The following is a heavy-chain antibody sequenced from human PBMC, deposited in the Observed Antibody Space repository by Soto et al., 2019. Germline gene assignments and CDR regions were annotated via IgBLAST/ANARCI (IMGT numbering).Heavy chain of an antibody. J-gene: IGHJ1*01. D-gene: IGHD3-10*01. CDR2: ISGTGTDT. CDR1: GFTFSEDY. CDR3: SQYARGGPS. Sequence: QVQLVESGGALVRPGESLTLSCVASGFTFSEDYMSWIRQAPGKGPEYISYISGTGTDTNYEASVRGRFTVSRDNARNSLYLQMSSLRAEDTAIYCCSQYARGGPSWGQGTLVTVSS. V-gene: IGHV3-11*06.